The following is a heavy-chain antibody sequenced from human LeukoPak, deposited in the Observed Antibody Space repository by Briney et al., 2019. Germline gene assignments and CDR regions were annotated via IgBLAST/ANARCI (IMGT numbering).Heavy chain of an antibody. CDR1: GGSISSYY. CDR3: ARQGRGSYYDSSGYYYGMDV. D-gene: IGHD3-22*01. Sequence: PPETLSLTCTVSGGSISSYYWSWIRQPPGKGLEWIGYIYYSGSTNYNPSLKSRVTISVDTSKNQFSLKLSSVTAADTAVYYCARQGRGSYYDSSGYYYGMDVWGQGTTVTVSS. CDR2: IYYSGST. V-gene: IGHV4-59*08. J-gene: IGHJ6*02.